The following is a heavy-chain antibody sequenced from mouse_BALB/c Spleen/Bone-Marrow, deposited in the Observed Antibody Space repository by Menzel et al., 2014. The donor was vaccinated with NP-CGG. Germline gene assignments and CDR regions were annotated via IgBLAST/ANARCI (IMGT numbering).Heavy chain of an antibody. J-gene: IGHJ3*01. V-gene: IGHV4-1*02. CDR1: GFYFSRYW. D-gene: IGHD2-3*01. Sequence: EVMLVESGGGLVQPGGSLKLSCAASGFYFSRYWMSWVRQAPGKGLQWIGEINPESNTINYTPSLKDKFIISRDNAKNTLYLQMSKVRSEDTALYCCARLGYYGWFAYWGQGTLVTVSA. CDR3: ARLGYYGWFAY. CDR2: INPESNTI.